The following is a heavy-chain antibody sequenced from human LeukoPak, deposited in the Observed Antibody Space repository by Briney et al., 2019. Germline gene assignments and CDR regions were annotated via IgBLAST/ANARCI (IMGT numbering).Heavy chain of an antibody. J-gene: IGHJ5*02. CDR1: GGSISSYY. V-gene: IGHV4-59*12. CDR2: IYYSGST. CDR3: ARDSRPRKHGSLFDP. Sequence: SETLSLTCTVSGGSISSYYWSWIRQPPGKGLEWIGYIYYSGSTNYNPSLKSRVTISVDTSKNQFSLKLSSVTAADTAVYYCARDSRPRKHGSLFDPWGQGTLVTVSS. D-gene: IGHD5-24*01.